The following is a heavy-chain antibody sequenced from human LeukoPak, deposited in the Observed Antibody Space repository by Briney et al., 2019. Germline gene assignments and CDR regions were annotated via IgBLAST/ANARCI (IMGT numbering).Heavy chain of an antibody. CDR2: ICGSGGST. D-gene: IGHD3-3*01. CDR1: GFTFSSHA. V-gene: IGHV3-23*01. Sequence: PGGSMRLPCAASGFTFSSHAMSWVRQAPGKGLEWDSGICGSGGSTYCADSVKGRFTISRDNSKNTLYLQMNSLRAEDTAVYYCAKVGFSEMEWLLYSDHWGQGTLVTVSS. CDR3: AKVGFSEMEWLLYSDH. J-gene: IGHJ4*02.